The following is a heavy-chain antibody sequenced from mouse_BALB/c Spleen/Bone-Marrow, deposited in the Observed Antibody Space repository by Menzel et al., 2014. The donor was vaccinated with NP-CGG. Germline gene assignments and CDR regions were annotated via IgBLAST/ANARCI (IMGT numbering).Heavy chain of an antibody. D-gene: IGHD2-4*01. V-gene: IGHV1S41*01. Sequence: DLVKPGASVKLSCKASGYTFTSYWINWIKQRPGQGLEWIGRIAPGSGGTYYNEMFKGKATLTVHTSSSTAYIQLSSLSSEDSAVYFCARGDDYDPFAYWGQGALVTVSA. CDR3: ARGDDYDPFAY. CDR1: GYTFTSYW. J-gene: IGHJ3*01. CDR2: IAPGSGGT.